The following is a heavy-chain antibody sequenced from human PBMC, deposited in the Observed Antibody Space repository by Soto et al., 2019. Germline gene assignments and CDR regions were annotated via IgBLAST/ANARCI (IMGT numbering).Heavy chain of an antibody. Sequence: QVQLVQSGAEVKKPGASVKVSCKASGYTFTSYDINWVRQATGQGLERMGWMNPNSGNTGYAQKFQGRVTMTRNTSLSTAYMELSSLRSEDTAVYYCARCSGGVYQLLWEGYYYSDSRDVGGKGTTVTVSS. D-gene: IGHD2-2*01. CDR1: GYTFTSYD. J-gene: IGHJ6*03. CDR2: MNPNSGNT. CDR3: ARCSGGVYQLLWEGYYYSDSRDV. V-gene: IGHV1-8*01.